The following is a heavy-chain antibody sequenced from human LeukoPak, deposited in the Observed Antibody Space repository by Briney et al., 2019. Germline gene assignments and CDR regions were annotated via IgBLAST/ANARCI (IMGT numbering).Heavy chain of an antibody. CDR1: GGSISSYY. D-gene: IGHD3-10*01. J-gene: IGHJ5*02. V-gene: IGHV4-59*01. CDR3: ARVSYYYGSGPRGWFDP. CDR2: IYYSGST. Sequence: SETLSLTCTVSGGSISSYYWSWIRQPPGKGLEWIGYIYYSGSTNYNPSLKSRVTISVDTFKNQFSLKLSSVTAADTAVYYCARVSYYYGSGPRGWFDPWGQGTLVTVSS.